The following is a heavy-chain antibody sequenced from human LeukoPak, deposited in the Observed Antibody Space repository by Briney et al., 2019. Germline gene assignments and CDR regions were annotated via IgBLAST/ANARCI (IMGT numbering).Heavy chain of an antibody. Sequence: SETLSLTCTVSGGSISSGDYYWSWIRQPPGKGLEWIGYIYYSGSTYYNPSLRSRVTISVDTSKNQFSLKLSSVTAADTAVYYCARNRFGELLIESWGQGTLVTVSS. J-gene: IGHJ5*01. CDR3: ARNRFGELLIES. D-gene: IGHD3-10*01. CDR2: IYYSGST. CDR1: GGSISSGDYY. V-gene: IGHV4-30-4*01.